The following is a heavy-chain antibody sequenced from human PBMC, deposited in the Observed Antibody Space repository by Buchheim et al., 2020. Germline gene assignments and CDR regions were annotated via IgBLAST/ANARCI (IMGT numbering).Heavy chain of an antibody. Sequence: QVQLQESGPGLVKPSETLSLTCTVSGGSISSYYWSWIRQPPGKGLEWIGYIYHSGSTHHIPSLKSRVTISIDTSKNQFSLKLSSVTAADTAVYYCARDIDYWGQGTL. CDR3: ARDIDY. J-gene: IGHJ4*01. V-gene: IGHV4-59*01. CDR1: GGSISSYY. CDR2: IYHSGST.